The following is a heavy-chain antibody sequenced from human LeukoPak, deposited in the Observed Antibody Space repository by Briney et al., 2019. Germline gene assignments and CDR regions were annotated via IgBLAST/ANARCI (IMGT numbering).Heavy chain of an antibody. Sequence: KPGGSLRLSCAASGFTFSGYSMNWVRQAPGKGLEWVSSISSNSSYIYYADSVKGRFTISRDNAKNSLYLQMNSLRAEDTAVYYCARDRYDFWSGYYYYYYYYGMDVWGQGTTVTVSS. V-gene: IGHV3-21*01. CDR2: ISSNSSYI. CDR3: ARDRYDFWSGYYYYYYYYGMDV. CDR1: GFTFSGYS. D-gene: IGHD3-3*01. J-gene: IGHJ6*02.